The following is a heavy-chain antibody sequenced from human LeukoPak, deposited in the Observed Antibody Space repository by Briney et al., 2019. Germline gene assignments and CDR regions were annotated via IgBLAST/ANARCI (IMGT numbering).Heavy chain of an antibody. J-gene: IGHJ4*02. CDR1: GYTFSVYY. CDR3: ARDPKSSGWYRYYFDY. V-gene: IGHV1-2*02. D-gene: IGHD6-19*01. Sequence: ASVKVSCKASGYTFSVYYMHWVRQAPGQGLEWMGWINPNSGGTNYAQKFQGRVTMTRDTSISTAYMELSRLRSDDTAVYYCARDPKSSGWYRYYFDYWGQGTLVTVSS. CDR2: INPNSGGT.